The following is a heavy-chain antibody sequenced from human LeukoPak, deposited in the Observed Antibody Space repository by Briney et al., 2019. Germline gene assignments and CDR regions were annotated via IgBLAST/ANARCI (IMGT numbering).Heavy chain of an antibody. CDR3: ARRGTVYESSGYSIGWFDP. CDR1: GGSISISIHY. Sequence: PSDTLSLTRTPSGGSISISIHYSGWIRQPPGTWLEWIGHINYRGSTYYNPSPKSRLTISVDTSKKQLSLRLSSVAAADAAVEYCARRGTVYESSGYSIGWFDPWGQGTLVTVSS. J-gene: IGHJ5*02. CDR2: INYRGST. V-gene: IGHV4-39*01. D-gene: IGHD3-22*01.